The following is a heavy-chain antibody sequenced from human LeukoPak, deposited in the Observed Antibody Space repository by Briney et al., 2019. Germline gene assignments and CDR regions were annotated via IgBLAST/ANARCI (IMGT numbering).Heavy chain of an antibody. J-gene: IGHJ3*02. CDR3: ARGGPTVVTLDAFDI. Sequence: GGSLRLSCAASGFTFSSYSMNWVRQAPGKGLDWVSYISSSSSTIYYADSVKGRFTISRDNAKNSLYLQMNSLRAEDTAVYYCARGGPTVVTLDAFDIWGQGTMVTVSS. CDR1: GFTFSSYS. V-gene: IGHV3-48*01. CDR2: ISSSSSTI. D-gene: IGHD4-23*01.